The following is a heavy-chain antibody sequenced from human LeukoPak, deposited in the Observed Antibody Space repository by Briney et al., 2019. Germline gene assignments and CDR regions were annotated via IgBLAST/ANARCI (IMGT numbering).Heavy chain of an antibody. Sequence: GGSLRLSCAASGFTFSSYAMSWVRQAPGKGLEWVSAISGSGGSTYYADSVRGRFTISRDNSKNTLYLQMNSLRVEDTAIYYCAKLLSQYDSSGYYYFEYWGQGTLVTVSS. CDR1: GFTFSSYA. CDR2: ISGSGGST. D-gene: IGHD3-22*01. CDR3: AKLLSQYDSSGYYYFEY. V-gene: IGHV3-23*01. J-gene: IGHJ4*02.